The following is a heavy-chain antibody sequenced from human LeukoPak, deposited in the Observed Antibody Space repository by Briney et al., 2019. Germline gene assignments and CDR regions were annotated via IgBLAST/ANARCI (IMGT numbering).Heavy chain of an antibody. CDR3: ARHRDCSSTSCWLSDLGAFDI. CDR2: IYTSGST. CDR1: GGSISSYY. D-gene: IGHD2-2*01. Sequence: SETLSLTCTVSGGSISSYYWSWIRQPAGKGLEWIGRIYTSGSTNYNPSLKSRVTMSVDTSKNQFSLKLSSVTAADTAVYYCARHRDCSSTSCWLSDLGAFDIWGQGTMVTVSS. V-gene: IGHV4-4*07. J-gene: IGHJ3*02.